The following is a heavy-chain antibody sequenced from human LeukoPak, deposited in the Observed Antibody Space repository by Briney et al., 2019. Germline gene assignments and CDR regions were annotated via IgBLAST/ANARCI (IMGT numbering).Heavy chain of an antibody. D-gene: IGHD3-16*01. V-gene: IGHV3-23*01. Sequence: GGSLRLSCAASGFTFSSYWMSWVRQAPGKGLEWVSGISGSGDSTYYADSVKGRFTISRDNSKNALYLQMNSLRAEDTAVYYCAKDGGWMDPSVLYWYFDLWGRGTLVTVSS. CDR1: GFTFSSYW. J-gene: IGHJ2*01. CDR3: AKDGGWMDPSVLYWYFDL. CDR2: ISGSGDST.